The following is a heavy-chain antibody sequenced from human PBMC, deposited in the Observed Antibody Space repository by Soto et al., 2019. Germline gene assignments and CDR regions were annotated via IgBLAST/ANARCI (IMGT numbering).Heavy chain of an antibody. CDR1: GGSISSSSYY. CDR3: ARHRIDLQLWFLWYFDY. CDR2: IYYSGST. V-gene: IGHV4-39*01. Sequence: PSETLSLTCTVSGGSISSSSYYWGWIRQPPGKGLEWIGSIYYSGSTYYNPSLKSRVTISVDTSKNQFSLKLSSVTAADTAVYYCARHRIDLQLWFLWYFDYWGQGTLVTVSS. J-gene: IGHJ4*02. D-gene: IGHD5-18*01.